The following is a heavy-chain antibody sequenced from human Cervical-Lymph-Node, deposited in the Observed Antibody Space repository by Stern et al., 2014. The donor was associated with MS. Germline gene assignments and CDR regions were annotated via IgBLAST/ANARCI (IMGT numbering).Heavy chain of an antibody. V-gene: IGHV1-2*06. Sequence: VQLLESGPEVKKPGASVKVSCKTSGYTFTAYYIHWVRQAPGQGLEWLGRINPNSGDAKYVHKFQGRVTMTRDASISTTYLELDSLTSDDTAVYYCARDSVVEDLDSWGQGTLVTVSS. J-gene: IGHJ4*02. CDR2: INPNSGDA. D-gene: IGHD2-15*01. CDR1: GYTFTAYY. CDR3: ARDSVVEDLDS.